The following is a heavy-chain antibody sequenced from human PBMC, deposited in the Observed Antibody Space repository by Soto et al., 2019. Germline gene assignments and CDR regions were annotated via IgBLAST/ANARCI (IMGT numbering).Heavy chain of an antibody. CDR2: IYYRGTT. D-gene: IGHD2-2*01. CDR3: ARLHGYCISSSCHGHYAMDV. CDR1: SASISSSSYT. V-gene: IGHV4-39*01. Sequence: QLQLQESGPGLVKPSETLFLTCTVSSASISSSSYTWGWIRQPPGKGLEWIGSIYYRGTTYYTPSLNSRVPLSVAPSKNQFSLQVTSVTAADTAVYYCARLHGYCISSSCHGHYAMDVWGQGTTVTVSS. J-gene: IGHJ6*02.